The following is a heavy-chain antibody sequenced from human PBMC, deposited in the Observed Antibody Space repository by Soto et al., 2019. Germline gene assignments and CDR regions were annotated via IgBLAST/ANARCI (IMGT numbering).Heavy chain of an antibody. CDR1: GFTFTGYF. V-gene: IGHV1-2*02. D-gene: IGHD1-26*01. CDR3: AILVGATSSDY. J-gene: IGHJ4*02. Sequence: ASVKVSCKASGFTFTGYFMHWVRQAPGQGLEWMGWINSNSGGTNYARKFQGRVTMTRDTSISTAYMELSRLRSDDTAVYYCAILVGATSSDYWGQGTLVTVSS. CDR2: INSNSGGT.